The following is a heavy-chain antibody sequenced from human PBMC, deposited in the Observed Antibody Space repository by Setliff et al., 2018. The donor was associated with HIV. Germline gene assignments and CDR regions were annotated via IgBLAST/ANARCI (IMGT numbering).Heavy chain of an antibody. CDR3: ARQFPPYHSGAHYSDL. CDR1: GGSITPHY. Sequence: SETLSLTCTVSGGSITPHYWSWIRQPPGKGLEWIGLIYYSGSTNYSTSLKSRVTISVDSSKNQFSLKLTSVTAADAAIYYCARQFPPYHSGAHYSDLWSQGTLVTVSS. D-gene: IGHD6-19*01. CDR2: IYYSGST. J-gene: IGHJ5*02. V-gene: IGHV4-59*11.